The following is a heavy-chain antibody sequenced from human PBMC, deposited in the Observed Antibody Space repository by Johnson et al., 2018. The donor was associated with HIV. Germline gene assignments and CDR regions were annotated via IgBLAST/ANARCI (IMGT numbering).Heavy chain of an antibody. V-gene: IGHV3-30-3*01. CDR2: ISYDGSND. CDR3: ARGGLEYSSALGVGYAVDV. J-gene: IGHJ3*01. D-gene: IGHD6-25*01. CDR1: GFIFSNYA. Sequence: QVQLVESGGGVVQPGRSLRLSCAASGFIFSNYAMHWVRQAPGKGLEWVAIISYDGSNDYYAHSVKGRFTISRDNSKITLYLQMNSLRLEDTAIYYCARGGLEYSSALGVGYAVDVWGQGTVVTVSS.